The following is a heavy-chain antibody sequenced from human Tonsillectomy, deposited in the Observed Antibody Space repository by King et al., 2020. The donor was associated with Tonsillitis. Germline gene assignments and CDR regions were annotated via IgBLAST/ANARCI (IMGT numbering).Heavy chain of an antibody. Sequence: QLQESGPGLVKPSETLSLTCTVSGGSISSYYWSWIRQPPGKGLEWIGYIYYSGSTNYNPSLKSRVTISVDTSKTKYTLKLSSVTAADTAVYYCARGVRGVIDNTQFDYWRQGTLVTVSS. D-gene: IGHD3-10*01. CDR2: IYYSGST. CDR1: GGSISSYY. V-gene: IGHV4-59*01. J-gene: IGHJ4*02. CDR3: ARGVRGVIDNTQFDY.